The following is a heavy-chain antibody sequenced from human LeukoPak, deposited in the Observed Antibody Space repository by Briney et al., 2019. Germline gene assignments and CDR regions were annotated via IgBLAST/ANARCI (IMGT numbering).Heavy chain of an antibody. CDR2: ISGSGGST. D-gene: IGHD6-19*01. CDR3: AKGGYSSGWYYFDY. J-gene: IGHJ4*02. Sequence: GGSPRLSCAASGFTFSSYAMSWVRQAPGKGLEWVSAISGSGGSTYYADSVKGRFTISRDNSKNTLYLQMNSLRAEDTAVYYCAKGGYSSGWYYFDYWGQGTLVTVSS. CDR1: GFTFSSYA. V-gene: IGHV3-23*01.